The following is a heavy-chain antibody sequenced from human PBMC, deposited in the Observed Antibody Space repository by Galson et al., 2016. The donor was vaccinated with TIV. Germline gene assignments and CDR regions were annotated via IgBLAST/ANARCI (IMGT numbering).Heavy chain of an antibody. CDR1: GDTLTSYA. J-gene: IGHJ6*03. V-gene: IGHV1-69*05. CDR3: ARGCGGYSCYLDV. CDR2: IIRIFGTV. Sequence: SVKVSCKASGDTLTSYAVSWVRQAPGQGLEWMGEIIRIFGTVNYAQKFQGRVTITTDESTSAVYMELSSLRSEDTAVYYCARGCGGYSCYLDVWGKGTTVTVSS. D-gene: IGHD1-26*01.